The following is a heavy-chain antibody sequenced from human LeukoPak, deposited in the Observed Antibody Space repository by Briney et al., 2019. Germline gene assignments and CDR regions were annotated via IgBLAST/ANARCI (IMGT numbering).Heavy chain of an antibody. CDR1: GGTFSSYA. Sequence: GASVKVSCKASGGTFSSYAISWVRQAPGQGLEWMGRIIPVFGTANYAQKFQGRVTITADESTSTAYMELSSLRTEDTAVYYCARVRYRLAETYIDYWGQGTLVTVSS. D-gene: IGHD3-16*01. CDR3: ARVRYRLAETYIDY. V-gene: IGHV1-69*13. CDR2: IIPVFGTA. J-gene: IGHJ4*02.